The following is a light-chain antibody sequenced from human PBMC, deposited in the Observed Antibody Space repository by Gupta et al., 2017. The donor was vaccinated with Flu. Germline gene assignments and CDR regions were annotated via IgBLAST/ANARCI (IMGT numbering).Light chain of an antibody. CDR2: KDS. V-gene: IGLV3-25*03. Sequence: PGQTARITCSGDALPKQYAYWYQQKPGQAPVLVIYKDSERPSGIPERFSGSSSGTTVTLTISGVQAEDEADYYCQSADSSGTWVFGGGTKLSVL. J-gene: IGLJ3*02. CDR3: QSADSSGTWV. CDR1: ALPKQY.